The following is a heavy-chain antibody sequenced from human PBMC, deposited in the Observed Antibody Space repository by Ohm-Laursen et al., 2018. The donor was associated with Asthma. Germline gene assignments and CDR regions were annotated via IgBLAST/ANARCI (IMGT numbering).Heavy chain of an antibody. Sequence: SLRLSCAASGFTFSNFAMHWVRQAPGKGLERVSIITSDGSWTSYADSVKGRFTISRDNSKNTLHMQMNSLRAEDTAVYYCARRDFSGGDPSAAFDIWGQGTMVTVSS. CDR3: ARRDFSGGDPSAAFDI. CDR2: ITSDGSWT. J-gene: IGHJ3*02. CDR1: GFTFSNFA. D-gene: IGHD2-21*02. V-gene: IGHV3-30-3*01.